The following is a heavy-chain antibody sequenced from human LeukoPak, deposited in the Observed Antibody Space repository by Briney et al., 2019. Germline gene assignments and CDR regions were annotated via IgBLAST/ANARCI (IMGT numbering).Heavy chain of an antibody. CDR2: IRGNGGST. CDR3: ARNYFGSGSYPLPYYFDY. J-gene: IGHJ4*02. V-gene: IGHV3-23*01. CDR1: GFTFSSYA. Sequence: GGSLGLSCAASGFTFSSYAMSWVRQAPGKGLEWVSTIRGNGGSTNYADSVKGRFTISRDNSKNALYLQMNSLRAEDTAVYYCARNYFGSGSYPLPYYFDYWGQGTLVTVSS. D-gene: IGHD3-10*01.